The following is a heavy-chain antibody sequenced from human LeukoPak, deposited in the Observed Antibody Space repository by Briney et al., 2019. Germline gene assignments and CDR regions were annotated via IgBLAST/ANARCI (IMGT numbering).Heavy chain of an antibody. D-gene: IGHD3-16*01. V-gene: IGHV4-4*09. CDR3: ARLNFRGGEALHFDS. CDR2: IHSDGTT. Sequence: SETLSLTCSVSGGSLTNYYWGWVRQPPGKGLEFIGYIHSDGTTKYDSSLQSRVAISLDPSKLQFPLRLYSVTAADTALYFCARLNFRGGEALHFDSWGQGTLVTVSS. CDR1: GGSLTNYY. J-gene: IGHJ4*02.